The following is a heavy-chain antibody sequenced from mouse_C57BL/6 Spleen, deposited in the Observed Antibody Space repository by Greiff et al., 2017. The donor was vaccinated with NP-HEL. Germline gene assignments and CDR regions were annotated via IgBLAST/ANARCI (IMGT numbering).Heavy chain of an antibody. V-gene: IGHV5-6*01. Sequence: EVMLVESGGDLVKPGGSLKLSCAASGFTFSSYGMSWVRQTPDKRLEWVATISSGGSYTYYPDSVKGRFTISRDNAKNTLYLQMSSPKSEDTAMYYCARQGIYYDYDGAWFAYWGQGTLVTVSA. CDR2: ISSGGSYT. CDR3: ARQGIYYDYDGAWFAY. J-gene: IGHJ3*01. CDR1: GFTFSSYG. D-gene: IGHD2-4*01.